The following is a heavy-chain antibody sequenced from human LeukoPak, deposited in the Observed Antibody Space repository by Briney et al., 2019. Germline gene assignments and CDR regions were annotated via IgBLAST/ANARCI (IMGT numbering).Heavy chain of an antibody. CDR3: ARAVRIVGSNPLLGLFEYYFDY. CDR2: INPNSGGT. J-gene: IGHJ4*02. CDR1: GYTFTGYY. D-gene: IGHD1-26*01. Sequence: ASVKVSCKASGYTFTGYYMHWVRQAPGQGLEWMGWINPNSGGTNYAQKFQGRVTMTRDTSISTAYMEVRSLRHEDTAMYYCARAVRIVGSNPLLGLFEYYFDYWGQGTLDTVSS. V-gene: IGHV1-2*02.